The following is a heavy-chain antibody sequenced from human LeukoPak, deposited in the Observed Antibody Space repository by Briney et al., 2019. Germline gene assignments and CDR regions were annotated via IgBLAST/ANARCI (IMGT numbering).Heavy chain of an antibody. D-gene: IGHD6-6*01. Sequence: SETLSLTCTVSGGSISSSSYYWGWIRQPPGKGLEWIGSIYYSGSTYYNPSLKSRVTISVDTSKNQFSLKLSSVTAADTAVYYCARYSYSSSSYYFDYWGQGTLVTVSS. J-gene: IGHJ4*02. CDR1: GGSISSSSYY. V-gene: IGHV4-39*07. CDR3: ARYSYSSSSYYFDY. CDR2: IYYSGST.